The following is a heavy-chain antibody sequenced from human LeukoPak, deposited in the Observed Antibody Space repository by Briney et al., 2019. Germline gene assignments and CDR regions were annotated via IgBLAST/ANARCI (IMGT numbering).Heavy chain of an antibody. Sequence: ASVKVSCKASGYTFTSYTIDWVRQAPGQGLEWMGWMNPNNGDSGSTQKFQGRVTMTRDTSISTAYMELSSLTSEDAAVYYCVRVDDHGSRNDGNWLDPWGQGTLVTVSS. V-gene: IGHV1-8*01. CDR1: GYTFTSYT. CDR2: MNPNNGDS. J-gene: IGHJ5*02. D-gene: IGHD3-10*01. CDR3: VRVDDHGSRNDGNWLDP.